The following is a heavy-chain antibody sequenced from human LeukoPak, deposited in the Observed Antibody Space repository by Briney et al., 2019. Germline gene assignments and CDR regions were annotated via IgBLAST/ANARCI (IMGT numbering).Heavy chain of an antibody. CDR2: INPNSGDT. V-gene: IGHV1-2*02. J-gene: IGHJ2*01. Sequence: ASVKVPCKASGYTFSGHYMHWVRQAPGQGPEWMGWINPNSGDTNYAQKFQGRVTMTRDASIGTAYMEVNRLRYDDTAVYYCARDVYTSGWRYFDLWGHGTLVTVSS. CDR3: ARDVYTSGWRYFDL. CDR1: GYTFSGHY. D-gene: IGHD6-19*01.